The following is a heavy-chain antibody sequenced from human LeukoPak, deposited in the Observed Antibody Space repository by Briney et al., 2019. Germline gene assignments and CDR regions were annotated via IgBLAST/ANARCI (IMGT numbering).Heavy chain of an antibody. D-gene: IGHD6-13*01. Sequence: ASVKVSCKASGYTFTSYAMNWVRQAPGQGLEWMGWINTNTGNPTYAQGFTGRFVFSLDTSVSTAYLQISSLKAEDTAVYYCARDESDWQQLHHYFDYWGQGTLVTVSS. CDR1: GYTFTSYA. J-gene: IGHJ4*02. V-gene: IGHV7-4-1*02. CDR3: ARDESDWQQLHHYFDY. CDR2: INTNTGNP.